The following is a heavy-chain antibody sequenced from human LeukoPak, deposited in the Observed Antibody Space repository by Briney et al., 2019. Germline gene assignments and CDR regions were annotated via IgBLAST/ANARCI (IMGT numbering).Heavy chain of an antibody. J-gene: IGHJ6*04. CDR1: GFTFSSYA. V-gene: IGHV3-30*04. CDR3: ARDMEIVVVPAATYYYYYGMDV. CDR2: ISYDGSNK. D-gene: IGHD2-2*03. Sequence: GGSLRLSCAASGFTFSSYAMHWVRQAPGKGLEWVAVISYDGSNKYYADSVKGRFTISRDNSKNTLYLQMNSLRAEDTAVYYCARDMEIVVVPAATYYYYYGMDVWGKGTTVTVSS.